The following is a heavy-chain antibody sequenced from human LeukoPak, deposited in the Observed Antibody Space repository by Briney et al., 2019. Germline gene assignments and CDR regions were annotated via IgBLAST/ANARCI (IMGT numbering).Heavy chain of an antibody. D-gene: IGHD2-15*01. J-gene: IGHJ4*02. CDR1: GGSIGSSSYY. CDR3: ARDRLFRAIDY. CDR2: IYYSGST. V-gene: IGHV4-39*07. Sequence: SETLSLTCTVSGGSIGSSSYYWGWIRQPPGKGLEWIGIIYYSGSTYYNPSLKSRVTISVDTSKNQFSLKLSSVTAADTAVYYCARDRLFRAIDYWGQGTLVTVSS.